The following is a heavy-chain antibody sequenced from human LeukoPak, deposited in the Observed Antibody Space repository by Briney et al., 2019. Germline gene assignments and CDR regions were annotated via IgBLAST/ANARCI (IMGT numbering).Heavy chain of an antibody. J-gene: IGHJ4*02. V-gene: IGHV1-18*01. CDR3: AKDRRYYYDSSGSGGDY. CDR2: ISAYNGNT. CDR1: GYTFTSYG. Sequence: ASVKVSCKASGYTFTSYGISWVRQAPGQGLEWMGWISAYNGNTNYAQKLQGRVTMTTDTSTSTAYMELRSLRADDTAVYYCAKDRRYYYDSSGSGGDYWGQGTLVTVSS. D-gene: IGHD3-22*01.